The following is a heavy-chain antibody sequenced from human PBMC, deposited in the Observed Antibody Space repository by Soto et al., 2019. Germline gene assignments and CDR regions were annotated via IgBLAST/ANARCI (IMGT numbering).Heavy chain of an antibody. CDR3: AKGGMVRGVISWFDP. J-gene: IGHJ5*02. Sequence: EVQLLESGGGLVQPGGSLRLSCAASGFTFSSYAMSWVRQAPGKGLEWVSAISGSGGSTYYADSVKGRFTISRDNSKNTLYLQMNRLRAEDTAVYYCAKGGMVRGVISWFDPWGQGTLVTVSS. CDR2: ISGSGGST. V-gene: IGHV3-23*01. CDR1: GFTFSSYA. D-gene: IGHD3-10*01.